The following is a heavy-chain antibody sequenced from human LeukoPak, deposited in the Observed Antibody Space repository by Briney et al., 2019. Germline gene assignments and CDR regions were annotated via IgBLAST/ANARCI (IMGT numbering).Heavy chain of an antibody. D-gene: IGHD2-15*01. J-gene: IGHJ4*02. Sequence: GGPRRLSCAASGFTFRTYAMSWVGQAPGKGLHRGSSISGSGGSTYYADSVKGRFTISRDNSKNTLYLQMNSLRAEDTAVYYCATDQGIVVVVAGIDYWGQGTLVTVSS. CDR1: GFTFRTYA. CDR3: ATDQGIVVVVAGIDY. CDR2: ISGSGGST. V-gene: IGHV3-23*01.